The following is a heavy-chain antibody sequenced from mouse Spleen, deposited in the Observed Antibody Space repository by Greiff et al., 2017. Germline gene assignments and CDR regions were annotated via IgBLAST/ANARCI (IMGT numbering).Heavy chain of an antibody. CDR1: GYTFTDYE. CDR3: TSMAYYGNYFDY. V-gene: IGHV1-15*01. D-gene: IGHD2-10*01. Sequence: QVQLQQSGAELVRPGASVTLSCKASGYTFTDYEMHWVKQTPVHGLEWIGAIDPETGGTAYNQKFKGKAILTADKSSSTAYMELRSLTSEDSAVYYCTSMAYYGNYFDYWGQGTTLTVSS. J-gene: IGHJ2*01. CDR2: IDPETGGT.